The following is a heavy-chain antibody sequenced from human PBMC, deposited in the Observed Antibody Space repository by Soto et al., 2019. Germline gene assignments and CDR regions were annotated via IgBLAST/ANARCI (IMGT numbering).Heavy chain of an antibody. D-gene: IGHD3-3*01. J-gene: IGHJ4*02. Sequence: GASVKVSCKASGYTFTSYYMHWVRQAPGQGLEWMGIINPSGGSTSYAQKFQGRVTMTRDTSTSTVYMELSSLRSEDTAVYYCAKISGGGNIRERQDSWGQGTLVTASS. CDR3: AKISGGGNIRERQDS. CDR1: GYTFTSYY. CDR2: INPSGGST. V-gene: IGHV1-46*01.